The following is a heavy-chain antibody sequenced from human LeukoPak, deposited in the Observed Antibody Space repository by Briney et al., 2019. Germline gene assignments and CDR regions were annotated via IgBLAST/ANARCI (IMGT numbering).Heavy chain of an antibody. CDR1: GYSISSGYY. V-gene: IGHV4-38-2*02. D-gene: IGHD3-10*01. CDR3: ARQGHYGSGSYYYYYYYMDV. CDR2: IYHSGST. Sequence: SETLSLTCTVAGYSISSGYYWGWIRQPPGKGLDWIGSIYHSGSTYYNPSLKSRVTISVDTSKNQFSLKLSSVTAADTAVYYCARQGHYGSGSYYYYYYYMDVWGKGTTVTISS. J-gene: IGHJ6*03.